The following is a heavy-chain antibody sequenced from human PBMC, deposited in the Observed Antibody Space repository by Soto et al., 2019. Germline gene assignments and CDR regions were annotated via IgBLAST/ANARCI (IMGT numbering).Heavy chain of an antibody. Sequence: QAGGSLRLSCTSSVFTFSQFGMHWVRQAPGKGLHWVAFIWPDGKEENFGGSVKGRFTISRDNSKNTLYLHIDILTVDDTAVYYCARDRGRPFDYWGQGTLVTVSS. CDR2: IWPDGKEE. CDR3: ARDRGRPFDY. CDR1: VFTFSQFG. D-gene: IGHD3-10*01. J-gene: IGHJ4*02. V-gene: IGHV3-33*01.